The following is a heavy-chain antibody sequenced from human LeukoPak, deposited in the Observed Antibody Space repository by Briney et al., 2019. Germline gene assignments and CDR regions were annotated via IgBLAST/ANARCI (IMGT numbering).Heavy chain of an antibody. J-gene: IGHJ4*02. Sequence: PGGSLRLSCAASGFTFSNVWMNWVRQAPGKGLEWVCFIRFDATNKYYADSVKGRFTISRGNSNNTLYLQLNNVRTEDTATYFCAKEQYPGYFDFWGQGTLVTVSA. CDR1: GFTFSNVW. V-gene: IGHV3-30*02. D-gene: IGHD1-14*01. CDR3: AKEQYPGYFDF. CDR2: IRFDATNK.